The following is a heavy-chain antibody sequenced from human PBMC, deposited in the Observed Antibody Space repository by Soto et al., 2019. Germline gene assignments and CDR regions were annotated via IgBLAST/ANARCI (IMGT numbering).Heavy chain of an antibody. D-gene: IGHD3-22*01. CDR3: ARDVYYYDRSAPLLGY. CDR2: IIPIFGTA. Sequence: GASVKVSCKASGGTFSSYAISWVRQAPGQGLEWMGGIIPIFGTANYAQKFQGRVTITADESTSTAYMELSSLRSEDAAVYYCARDVYYYDRSAPLLGYWGQGTLVTVSS. J-gene: IGHJ4*02. CDR1: GGTFSSYA. V-gene: IGHV1-69*13.